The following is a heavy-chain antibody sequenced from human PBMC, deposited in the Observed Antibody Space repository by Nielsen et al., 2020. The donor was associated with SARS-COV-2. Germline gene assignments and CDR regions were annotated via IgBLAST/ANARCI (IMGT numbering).Heavy chain of an antibody. D-gene: IGHD2-15*01. J-gene: IGHJ6*02. Sequence: GESLKISCAASGFTFSTYEMNWVRQAPGKGLEWVSYISSSGFTKYYAVSVEGRFTISRNNAKKSLYLQMNSLRAEDTAVYYCARGLPHPALQSYYYGMDVWGQGTTVTVSS. CDR3: ARGLPHPALQSYYYGMDV. CDR2: ISSSGFTK. CDR1: GFTFSTYE. V-gene: IGHV3-48*03.